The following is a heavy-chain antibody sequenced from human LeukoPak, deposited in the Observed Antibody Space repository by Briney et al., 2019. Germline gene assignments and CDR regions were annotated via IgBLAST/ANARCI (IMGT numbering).Heavy chain of an antibody. CDR3: AHCSGGSCYSGRSDY. V-gene: IGHV1-18*01. Sequence: ASVKVSCKASGYTFTSYGISWVRQAPGQGLEWMGWISAYNGNTNYAQKLRGRVTMTTDTSTSTAYMELRSLRSDDTAVYYCAHCSGGSCYSGRSDYWGQGTLVTVSS. CDR2: ISAYNGNT. J-gene: IGHJ4*02. CDR1: GYTFTSYG. D-gene: IGHD2-15*01.